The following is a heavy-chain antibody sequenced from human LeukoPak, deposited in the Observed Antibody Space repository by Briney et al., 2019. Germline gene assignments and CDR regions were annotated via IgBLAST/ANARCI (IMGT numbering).Heavy chain of an antibody. CDR1: GGTFSSYA. CDR3: ARDQYYYGSGSPPGDY. CDR2: IIPILGIA. Sequence: GSSVKVSCKASGGTFSSYAISWVRQAPGQGLEWMGRIIPILGIANYAQKFQGGVTITADKSTSTAYMELNSLRSEDTAVYYCARDQYYYGSGSPPGDYWGQGTLVTVSS. V-gene: IGHV1-69*04. D-gene: IGHD3-10*01. J-gene: IGHJ4*02.